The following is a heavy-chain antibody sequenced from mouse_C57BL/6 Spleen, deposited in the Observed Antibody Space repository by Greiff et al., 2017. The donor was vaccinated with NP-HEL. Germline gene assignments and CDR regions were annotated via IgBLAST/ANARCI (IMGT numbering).Heavy chain of an antibody. CDR1: GYTFTSYW. J-gene: IGHJ4*01. D-gene: IGHD2-1*01. CDR2: IDPSDSET. Sequence: QAQLQQPGAELVRPGSSVKLSRKASGYTFTSYWMHWVKQRPIQGLEWIGNIDPSDSETHYNQKFKDKATLTVDKSSSTAYMQLSSLTSEDSAVYYCAGDGNYYAMGYWGQGTSVTVSS. V-gene: IGHV1-52*01. CDR3: AGDGNYYAMGY.